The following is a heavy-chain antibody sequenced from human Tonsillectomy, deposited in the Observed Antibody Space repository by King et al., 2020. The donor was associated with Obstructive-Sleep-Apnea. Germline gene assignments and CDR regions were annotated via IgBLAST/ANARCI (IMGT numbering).Heavy chain of an antibody. CDR1: GFTFSSYA. CDR3: AKAPLWFGELLPDY. D-gene: IGHD3-10*01. J-gene: IGHJ4*02. V-gene: IGHV3-23*04. CDR2: ISGGGGST. Sequence: VQLVESGGGLVQPGGSLRLSCAASGFTFSSYAMSWVRQAPGKGLEWVSAISGGGGSTYYADSVKGRFTISRDKPKNTLYLQMNSLRAEDTAVYYCAKAPLWFGELLPDYWGQGTLVTVSS.